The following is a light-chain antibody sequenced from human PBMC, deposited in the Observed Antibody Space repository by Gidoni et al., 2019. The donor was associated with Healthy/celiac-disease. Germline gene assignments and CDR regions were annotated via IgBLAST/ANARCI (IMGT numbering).Light chain of an antibody. V-gene: IGKV4-1*01. J-gene: IGKJ3*01. CDR2: WSS. CDR1: QSVLYSSNNKNY. CDR3: QQYYSTLFT. Sequence: DIVMTQAPDSLAGSLGERATINCKSSQSVLYSSNNKNYLAWYQQKPGQPPKLLIYWSSTRESGVPDRFSGSGSGPDFTLTISSLQAEDVAVYYCQQYYSTLFTFGPGTKVDIK.